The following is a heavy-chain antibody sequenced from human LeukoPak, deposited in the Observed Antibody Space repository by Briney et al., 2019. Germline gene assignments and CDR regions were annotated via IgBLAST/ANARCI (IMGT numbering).Heavy chain of an antibody. CDR2: ISYDGSNK. CDR3: ARDLYGSFDY. V-gene: IGHV3-30-3*01. Sequence: GGSLRLSCAASGFTFSSYAMHWVRQAPGKGLEWVAVISYDGSNKYYADSVKGRFTISRDNSKNTLYLQMNGLRAEDTAVYYCARDLYGSFDYWGQGTLVTVSS. J-gene: IGHJ4*02. D-gene: IGHD3-10*01. CDR1: GFTFSSYA.